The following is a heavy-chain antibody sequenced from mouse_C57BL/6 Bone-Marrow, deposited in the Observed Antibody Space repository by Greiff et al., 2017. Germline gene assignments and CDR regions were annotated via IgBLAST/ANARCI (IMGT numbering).Heavy chain of an antibody. V-gene: IGHV1-9*01. J-gene: IGHJ3*01. CDR1: GYTFTGYW. CDR2: ILPGNGST. Sequence: VQLVESGAELMKPGASVKLSCKATGYTFTGYWIEWVQQRPGHGLEWIGEILPGNGSTNYNEKFKGKATFAADTSSNTAYMQLSSLTTEDSAIYYCARSDDYDAWFAYWGQGTLVTVSA. CDR3: ARSDDYDAWFAY. D-gene: IGHD2-4*01.